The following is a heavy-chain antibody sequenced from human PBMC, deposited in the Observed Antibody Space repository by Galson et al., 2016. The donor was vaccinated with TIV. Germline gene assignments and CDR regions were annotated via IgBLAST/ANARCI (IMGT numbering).Heavy chain of an antibody. CDR2: LYYSETT. V-gene: IGHV4-39*02. D-gene: IGHD3-10*01. J-gene: IGHJ4*02. CDR1: GDSINSSGHY. Sequence: ETLSLTCTVSGDSINSSGHYWGWIRQPPGKGLEWIGTLYYSETTYYNPSLKSRVTMSVDTSKNHFSLKLRSVTAADTAIYYCAGTNYYGSQSPPAPFDYWGRGTLVAVSS. CDR3: AGTNYYGSQSPPAPFDY.